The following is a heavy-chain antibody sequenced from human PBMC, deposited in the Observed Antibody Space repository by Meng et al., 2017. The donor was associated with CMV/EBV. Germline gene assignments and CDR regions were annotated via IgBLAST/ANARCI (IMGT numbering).Heavy chain of an antibody. CDR2: IIPIFGTA. D-gene: IGHD5-12*01. J-gene: IGHJ4*02. CDR3: ARSLIVATTAFDY. CDR1: GGTFSSYA. V-gene: IGHV1-69*05. Sequence: SVKVSCKASGGTFSSYAISWVRLAPGQGLEWMGGIIPIFGTANYAQKFQGRVTITTDESTSTAYMELSSLRSEDTAVYYCARSLIVATTAFDYWGQGTLVTVSS.